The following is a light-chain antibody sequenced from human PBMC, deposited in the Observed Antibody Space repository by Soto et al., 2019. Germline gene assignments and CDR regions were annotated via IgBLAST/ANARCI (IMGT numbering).Light chain of an antibody. CDR2: KAS. CDR3: QQHNHYSQFT. Sequence: DIQMTQSPSTLSASVGDRVTITCRASQSIKNWLAWYRQKPGEAPKLLIYKASTLESGVPSRFSGSASSTEFTPTNSCPHPDDDTNYYCQQHNHYSQFTICPREKVDIK. V-gene: IGKV1-5*03. J-gene: IGKJ3*01. CDR1: QSIKNW.